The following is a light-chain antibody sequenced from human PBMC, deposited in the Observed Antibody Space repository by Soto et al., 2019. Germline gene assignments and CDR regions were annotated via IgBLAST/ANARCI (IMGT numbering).Light chain of an antibody. CDR3: QQYESYSGT. V-gene: IGKV1-5*01. Sequence: DIQMTQSPSALPASVGDRVTITCRASQSVSGWLAWYQQKPGKAPKLLIYDVSSLERGVPSRFSGSGSGTEFTLTISGLHPDDFATYYCQQYESYSGTFGPGTKV. J-gene: IGKJ1*01. CDR1: QSVSGW. CDR2: DVS.